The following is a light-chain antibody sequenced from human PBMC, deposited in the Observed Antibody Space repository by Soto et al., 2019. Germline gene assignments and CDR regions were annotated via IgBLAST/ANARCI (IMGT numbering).Light chain of an antibody. CDR2: LNSDGIH. Sequence: QSVLTQSPSASASLGASVKLTCTLSSGHSNYAIAWHQQQPEKGPRYLMKLNSDGIHSKGDGIPDRFSGSSSGAERYLTISSLQSEDEADYYCQTWGTGTQVFGTGTKVTVL. V-gene: IGLV4-69*01. CDR3: QTWGTGTQV. J-gene: IGLJ1*01. CDR1: SGHSNYA.